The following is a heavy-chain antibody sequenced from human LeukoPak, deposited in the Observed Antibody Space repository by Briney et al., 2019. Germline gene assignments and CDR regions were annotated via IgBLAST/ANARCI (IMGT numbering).Heavy chain of an antibody. V-gene: IGHV3-48*03. CDR1: GFTFSSYE. Sequence: GGSLRLSCAASGFTFSSYEMNWVRQAPGKGLEWVSYISSSGSTIYYADSVKGRFTISRDNAKNSLYLQINSLRAEDTAIYYCARDLDIAVAGTSDAFDIWGQGTMVTVSS. D-gene: IGHD6-19*01. CDR2: ISSSGSTI. CDR3: ARDLDIAVAGTSDAFDI. J-gene: IGHJ3*02.